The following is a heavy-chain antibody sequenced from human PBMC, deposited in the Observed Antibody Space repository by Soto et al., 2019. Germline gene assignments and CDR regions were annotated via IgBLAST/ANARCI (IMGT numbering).Heavy chain of an antibody. J-gene: IGHJ5*02. Sequence: SETLSLTCTVSGGSISSGGYYWSWIRHHPGKGLEWIGYIYYSGSTYYNPSLKSRVTISVDTSKNQFSLKLSSVTAADTAVYYCARAPDYGDYACWFDPWGQGPLVTVSS. V-gene: IGHV4-31*03. CDR1: GGSISSGGYY. CDR3: ARAPDYGDYACWFDP. CDR2: IYYSGST. D-gene: IGHD4-17*01.